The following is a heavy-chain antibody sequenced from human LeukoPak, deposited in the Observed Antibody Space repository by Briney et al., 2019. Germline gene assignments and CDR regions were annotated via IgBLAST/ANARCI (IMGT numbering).Heavy chain of an antibody. D-gene: IGHD2-2*01. CDR3: ATARSTSWFQDY. CDR2: IYSGGST. V-gene: IGHV3-66*01. Sequence: PGGSLRLSRAASGFTVSSNYMSWVRQAPGKGLEWVSVIYSGGSTYYADSVKGRFTISRDNSKNTLYLQMNSLRAEDTAVYYCATARSTSWFQDYWGQGTLVTVSS. CDR1: GFTVSSNY. J-gene: IGHJ4*02.